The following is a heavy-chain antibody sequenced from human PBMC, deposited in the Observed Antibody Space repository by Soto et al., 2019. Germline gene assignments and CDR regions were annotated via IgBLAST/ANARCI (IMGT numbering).Heavy chain of an antibody. J-gene: IGHJ4*02. CDR3: ARARRGYPPDE. D-gene: IGHD3-22*01. V-gene: IGHV3-72*01. CDR2: IKNKLNSYTV. Sequence: GGSLRLSCAASGFSFSDYYMDWVRQAPGVGLEWVARIKNKLNSYTVEYAASLEGRFTISRGDSKNSVYLQMNSLKTEDTAVYFCARARRGYPPDEWGQGTLVTVSS. CDR1: GFSFSDYY.